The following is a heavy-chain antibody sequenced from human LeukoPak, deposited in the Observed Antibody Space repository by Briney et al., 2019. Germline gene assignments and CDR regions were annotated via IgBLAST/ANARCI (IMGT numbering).Heavy chain of an antibody. CDR2: ISSSSSYI. Sequence: PGGSLRLSCAASGFTFNSYSMNWVRQAPGKGLEWVSSISSSSSYIYYADSVKGRFTISRDNAKNSLYLQMNSLRAEDTAVYYCAKDRGFCSGSSSCNSFDYWGQGTLVTVSS. V-gene: IGHV3-21*04. D-gene: IGHD2-15*01. J-gene: IGHJ4*02. CDR3: AKDRGFCSGSSSCNSFDY. CDR1: GFTFNSYS.